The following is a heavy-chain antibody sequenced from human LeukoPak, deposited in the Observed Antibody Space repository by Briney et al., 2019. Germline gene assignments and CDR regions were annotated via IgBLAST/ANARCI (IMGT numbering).Heavy chain of an antibody. CDR1: GFRFDSFY. V-gene: IGHV3-11*04. CDR2: ISASGAVP. CDR3: ARSLIVASEDY. D-gene: IGHD3-22*01. J-gene: IGHJ4*02. Sequence: GGSLRLSCAASGFRFDSFYMGWIRQVPGKGLDYIALISASGAVPHYAESVKGRFTISRDNAKNSVSLQMNSLSADDTAVYYCARSLIVASEDYWGQGTLVTVSS.